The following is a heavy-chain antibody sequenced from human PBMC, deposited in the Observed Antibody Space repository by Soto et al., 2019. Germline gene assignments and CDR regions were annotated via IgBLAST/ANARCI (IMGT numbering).Heavy chain of an antibody. CDR1: GLSFSGYY. J-gene: IGHJ4*02. V-gene: IGHV4-34*01. Sequence: ASETLSLTCAFYGLSFSGYYWILIRQPPGKGLEWIGEINHSGSTNYNPSLKSRVTISVDTSKNQFSLKLSSVTAADTAVYYCARGQSSIAARPPNFDYWGQGTLVTVSS. D-gene: IGHD6-6*01. CDR3: ARGQSSIAARPPNFDY. CDR2: INHSGST.